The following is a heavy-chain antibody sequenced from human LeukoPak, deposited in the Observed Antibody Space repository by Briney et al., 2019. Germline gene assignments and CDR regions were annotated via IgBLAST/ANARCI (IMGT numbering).Heavy chain of an antibody. J-gene: IGHJ4*02. D-gene: IGHD5-12*01. CDR3: ARGRGYSGYDDFRY. V-gene: IGHV3-48*03. CDR2: ISSSGGTI. Sequence: GGSLRLSCAASGFTFSSYEMNWVRQAPGKGLECVSYISSSGGTISYADSVKGRFTISRDNAKNALYLQMNSLRAEDTALYYCARGRGYSGYDDFRYWGQGTLVTVSS. CDR1: GFTFSSYE.